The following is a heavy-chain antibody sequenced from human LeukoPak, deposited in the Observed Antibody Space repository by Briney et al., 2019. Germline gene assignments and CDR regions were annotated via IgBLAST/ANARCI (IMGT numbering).Heavy chain of an antibody. V-gene: IGHV3-21*01. CDR1: GFTFSTYN. CDR2: ISSSSNYI. J-gene: IGHJ3*02. CDR3: ARDVGASAPDAFDI. Sequence: VGSLRLSCAASGFTFSTYNMNWVRQAPGKGLEWVSSISSSSNYIYYADSVKGRFTISRDNAKNSLYLQMNSLGAEDTDVYYCARDVGASAPDAFDIWGQGTMVTVSS. D-gene: IGHD1-26*01.